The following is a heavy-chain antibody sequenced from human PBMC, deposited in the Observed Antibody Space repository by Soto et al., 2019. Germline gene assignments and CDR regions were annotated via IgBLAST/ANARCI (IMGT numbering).Heavy chain of an antibody. Sequence: EAQLVESGGGLVQPGGSLRLSCAASGFTFSNYEMHWVRQAPGKGLEYVSGISNNGAHTDYAKSVKGRFTISRDNSANVLYPQMGSLRAEDMALDYCGRRGYDSRYHNGYMDVWGKRPTVTVSS. CDR1: GFTFSNYE. CDR3: GRRGYDSRYHNGYMDV. J-gene: IGHJ6*03. D-gene: IGHD2-15*01. CDR2: ISNNGAHT. V-gene: IGHV3-64*01.